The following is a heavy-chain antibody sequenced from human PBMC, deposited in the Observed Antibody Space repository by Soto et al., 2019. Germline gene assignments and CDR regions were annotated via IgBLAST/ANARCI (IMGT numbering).Heavy chain of an antibody. D-gene: IGHD2-15*01. CDR1: GGSISSGGYS. V-gene: IGHV3-7*01. CDR3: AKYTRVFDY. CDR2: IRQDGSGA. Sequence: ETLSLTCAVSGGSISSGGYSWSWVRQAPGKGLEWVATIRQDGSGAYHVDSVKGRFTISRDNAQNSLYLQMNSLRAEDTAVYYCAKYTRVFDYWGQGTLVTVS. J-gene: IGHJ4*02.